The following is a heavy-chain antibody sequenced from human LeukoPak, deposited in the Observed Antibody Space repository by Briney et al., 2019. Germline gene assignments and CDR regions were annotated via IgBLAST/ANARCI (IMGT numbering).Heavy chain of an antibody. CDR3: ARGIDY. CDR2: IYTGGGR. V-gene: IGHV3-53*01. Sequence: GGSLRLSCAASGFTVSSYYMNWVRQAPGKELEWVSVIYTGGGRYYADSVRGRFTISRDTSKNMVFLQMNSLRVEDTAVYYCARGIDYWGRGTLVTVFS. CDR1: GFTVSSYY. J-gene: IGHJ4*02.